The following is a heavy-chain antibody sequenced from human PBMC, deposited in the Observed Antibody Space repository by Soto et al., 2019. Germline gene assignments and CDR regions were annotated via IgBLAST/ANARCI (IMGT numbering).Heavy chain of an antibody. CDR3: ARTRIGSYSLDY. Sequence: GGSLRLSCAVSGFSLGTYWMSWVRQAPGKGLEWVGNIRQDGNEKNYGDSVKGRFTISRDNGKNTLYLHLNSLTAEDTAIYYCARTRIGSYSLDYWGQGTLVTVSS. D-gene: IGHD1-26*01. J-gene: IGHJ4*02. CDR2: IRQDGNEK. V-gene: IGHV3-7*05. CDR1: GFSLGTYW.